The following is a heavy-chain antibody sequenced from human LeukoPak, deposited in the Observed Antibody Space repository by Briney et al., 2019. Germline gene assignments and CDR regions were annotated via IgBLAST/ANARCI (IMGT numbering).Heavy chain of an antibody. Sequence: PSETLSLTCTVSGGSISSSSYYWGWIRQPPGKGLEWIGSIYYSGSTYYNPSLKSRVTISVDTSKNQFSLKLSSVTAADTAVYYCAYSSLRFSRWFDPWGQGTLVTVSS. J-gene: IGHJ5*02. V-gene: IGHV4-39*01. CDR3: AYSSLRFSRWFDP. CDR2: IYYSGST. CDR1: GGSISSSSYY. D-gene: IGHD6-19*01.